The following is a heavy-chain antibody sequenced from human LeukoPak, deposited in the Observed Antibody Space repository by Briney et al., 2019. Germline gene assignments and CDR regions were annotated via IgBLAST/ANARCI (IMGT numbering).Heavy chain of an antibody. D-gene: IGHD5-24*01. J-gene: IGHJ4*02. Sequence: SETLSLTCAVYGGSFSGYSWSWIRQPPGKGLEWIGEINHSGSTNYNPSLKSRVTISVDTSKNQFSLRLISVTAADTAVYYCAREGGYLQLRYFDYWGQGTLVTVSS. CDR2: INHSGST. CDR1: GGSFSGYS. CDR3: AREGGYLQLRYFDY. V-gene: IGHV4-34*01.